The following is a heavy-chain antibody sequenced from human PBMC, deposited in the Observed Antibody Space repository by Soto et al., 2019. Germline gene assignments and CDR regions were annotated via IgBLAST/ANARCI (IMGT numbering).Heavy chain of an antibody. J-gene: IGHJ3*02. Sequence: LRLSCAASGFTFSSYAMSWVRQAPGKGLEWVSAISGSGGSTYYADSVKGRFTISRDNSKNTLYLQMNSLRAEDTAVYYCARGSGYWNDAFDIWGQGTMVTVSS. D-gene: IGHD3-22*01. CDR2: ISGSGGST. V-gene: IGHV3-23*01. CDR3: ARGSGYWNDAFDI. CDR1: GFTFSSYA.